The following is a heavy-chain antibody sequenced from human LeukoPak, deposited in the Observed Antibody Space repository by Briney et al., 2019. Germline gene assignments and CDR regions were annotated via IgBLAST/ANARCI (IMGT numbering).Heavy chain of an antibody. CDR3: ARGRGGGATDY. V-gene: IGHV4-34*01. CDR2: INHSGST. D-gene: IGHD1-26*01. J-gene: IGHJ4*02. CDR1: GGSFSGYY. Sequence: KPSETLSLTCAVYGGSFSGYYWSWIRQPPGKGREWIGEINHSGSTNYNPSLKSRVTISVDTSKNQFSLKLGSVTAADTAVYYCARGRGGGATDYWGQGTLVTVSS.